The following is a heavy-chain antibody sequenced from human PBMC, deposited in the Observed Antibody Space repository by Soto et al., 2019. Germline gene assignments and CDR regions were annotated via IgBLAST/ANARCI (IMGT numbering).Heavy chain of an antibody. CDR3: ARNTAQY. CDR1: GGSFSGYY. CDR2: INHSGST. Sequence: PSETLSLTCAVYGGSFSGYYWSWIRQPPGKGLEWIGEINHSGSTNYNPSHKSRVTISVDTSKNQFSLKLSSVTAADTAVYYCARNTAQYWGQGTLVTVSS. J-gene: IGHJ4*02. D-gene: IGHD4-17*01. V-gene: IGHV4-34*01.